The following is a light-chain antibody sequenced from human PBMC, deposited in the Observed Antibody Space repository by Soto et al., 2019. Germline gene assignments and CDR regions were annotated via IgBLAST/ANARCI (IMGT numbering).Light chain of an antibody. J-gene: IGKJ3*01. Sequence: DIQMTQSPASLSASVGDRVTIACRASQSISSYFNWYQQKPGKAPKXLIYTSSSLQSGVPSRFSGSGSGTDGTLNISRLQPEDAATDECQQSYSTPLTFIPGTKVDIK. CDR3: QQSYSTPLT. CDR2: TSS. CDR1: QSISSY. V-gene: IGKV1-39*01.